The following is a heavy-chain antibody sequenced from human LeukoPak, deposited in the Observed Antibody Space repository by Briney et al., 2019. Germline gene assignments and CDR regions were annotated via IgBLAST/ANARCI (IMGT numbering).Heavy chain of an antibody. J-gene: IGHJ4*02. V-gene: IGHV3-30*04. CDR2: ISYDGSNK. CDR3: ARTSSGYPPYYFDY. D-gene: IGHD3-22*01. CDR1: GFTFSSYA. Sequence: PGGSLRLSCAASGFTFSSYAMPWVRQAPGKGLEWVAVISYDGSNKYYADSVKGRFTISRDKSKNTLYLQMNSLRAEDTAVYYCARTSSGYPPYYFDYWGQGTLVTVSS.